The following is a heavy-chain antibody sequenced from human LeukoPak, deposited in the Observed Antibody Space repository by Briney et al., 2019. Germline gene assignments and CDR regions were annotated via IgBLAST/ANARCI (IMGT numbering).Heavy chain of an antibody. V-gene: IGHV4-39*07. CDR2: IYYIGST. CDR3: AREDCYTTSRGGH. CDR1: GGSISSGGYY. Sequence: SETLSLTCTVSGGSISSGGYYWGWVRQPPGKGLEWIATIYYIGSTRYNPSLKSRVTISVDTSKNQFSLNINSVTAADTAVYYCAREDCYTTSRGGHWGQGTLVTVSS. D-gene: IGHD2-2*02. J-gene: IGHJ4*02.